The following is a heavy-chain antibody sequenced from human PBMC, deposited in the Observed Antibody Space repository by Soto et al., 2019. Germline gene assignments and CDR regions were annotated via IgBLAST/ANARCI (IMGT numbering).Heavy chain of an antibody. D-gene: IGHD3-3*01. CDR2: IDPGNSYT. Sequence: GESLQISGKGPGYTFCSSRMTWVRQKHGKGLEWMGRIDPGNSYTSYNPSFQGHVTLSADMSISTAYLQWSGLKASDTAMYYCARHTGFGRMPFDYWGQGTLVTGTS. J-gene: IGHJ4*02. V-gene: IGHV5-10-1*01. CDR1: GYTFCSSR. CDR3: ARHTGFGRMPFDY.